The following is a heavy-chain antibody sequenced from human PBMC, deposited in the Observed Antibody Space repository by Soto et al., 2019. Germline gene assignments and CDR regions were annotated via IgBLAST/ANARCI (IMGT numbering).Heavy chain of an antibody. CDR1: GFTFSSYA. Sequence: GGSLRLSCAASGFTFSSYAMHWVRQAPGKGLAWVAVISYDGSNKYYADSVRGRFTISRDNSKNTLYLQMNSLRAEDTAVYYCARESPDYFDSSGYGAYYIWGQETMVTVSS. V-gene: IGHV3-30-3*01. J-gene: IGHJ3*02. CDR3: ARESPDYFDSSGYGAYYI. D-gene: IGHD3-22*01. CDR2: ISYDGSNK.